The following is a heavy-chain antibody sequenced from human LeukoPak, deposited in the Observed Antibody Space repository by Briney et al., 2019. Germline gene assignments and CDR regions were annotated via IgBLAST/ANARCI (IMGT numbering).Heavy chain of an antibody. J-gene: IGHJ4*02. CDR2: IDTSGST. V-gene: IGHV4-61*02. CDR1: AGSISSGSYY. CDR3: ASSTGSGSYYPLFDY. D-gene: IGHD3-10*01. Sequence: SQTLSLTCTVSAGSISSGSYYWGWIQEPAGKGLERIGRIDTSGSTNYNPPLKSRVTISVDTSKNQFSMKLSSVTAADTAVYYCASSTGSGSYYPLFDYWGQGTLVTVSS.